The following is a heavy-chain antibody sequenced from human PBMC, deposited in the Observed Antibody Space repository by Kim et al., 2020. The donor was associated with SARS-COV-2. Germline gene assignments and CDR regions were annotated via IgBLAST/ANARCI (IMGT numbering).Heavy chain of an antibody. Sequence: GGSLRLSCAASGFTFSSYAMSWVRQAPGKGLEWVSAISISGRDKYYTDSVKGRFTISRDNSKNTVYLQMNNLRAEDTAAYYCVRDLLEGYCSTTSCSGDHCGQGTLVTVSS. V-gene: IGHV3-23*01. CDR3: VRDLLEGYCSTTSCSGDH. CDR1: GFTFSSYA. J-gene: IGHJ4*02. CDR2: ISISGRDK. D-gene: IGHD2-2*01.